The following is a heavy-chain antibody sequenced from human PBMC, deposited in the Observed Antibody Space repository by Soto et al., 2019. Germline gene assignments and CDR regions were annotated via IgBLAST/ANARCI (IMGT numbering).Heavy chain of an antibody. CDR3: ARELIAAAGPIFDY. Sequence: SETLSLTCTVSGGSISSYYWSWIRQPPGKGLEWIGYIYYSGSTNYNPSLKSRVTISVDTSKNQFSLKLSSVTAADTAVYYCARELIAAAGPIFDYWGQGTLVTVSS. D-gene: IGHD6-13*01. V-gene: IGHV4-59*01. CDR1: GGSISSYY. J-gene: IGHJ4*02. CDR2: IYYSGST.